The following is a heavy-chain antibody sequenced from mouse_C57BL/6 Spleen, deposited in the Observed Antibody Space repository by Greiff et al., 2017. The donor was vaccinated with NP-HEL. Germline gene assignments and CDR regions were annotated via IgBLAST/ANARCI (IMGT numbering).Heavy chain of an antibody. Sequence: QVQLQQPGAELVKPGASVKMSCKASGYTFTSYWITWVKQRPGHGLEWIGAFYPGSGSTIYNEKFKSKATLPADTASSTADMQHSSLTSEDSAVYYCSRSIYYGYDKGFDYWGQGTTLTVAS. D-gene: IGHD2-2*01. J-gene: IGHJ2*01. CDR2: FYPGSGST. CDR1: GYTFTSYW. CDR3: SRSIYYGYDKGFDY. V-gene: IGHV1-55*01.